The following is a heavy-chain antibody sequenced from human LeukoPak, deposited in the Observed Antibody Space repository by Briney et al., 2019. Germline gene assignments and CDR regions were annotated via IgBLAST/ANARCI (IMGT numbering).Heavy chain of an antibody. Sequence: GASVKVSCKASGYTFTGYYMHWVRQAPGQGLEWMGWINPNSGGTNYAQKFQGRVTMTRDTSKNQFSLKLSSVTAADTAVYYCARIGHRKAAPLDYWGQGTLVTVSS. J-gene: IGHJ4*02. D-gene: IGHD6-6*01. CDR3: ARIGHRKAAPLDY. CDR1: GYTFTGYY. CDR2: INPNSGGT. V-gene: IGHV1-2*02.